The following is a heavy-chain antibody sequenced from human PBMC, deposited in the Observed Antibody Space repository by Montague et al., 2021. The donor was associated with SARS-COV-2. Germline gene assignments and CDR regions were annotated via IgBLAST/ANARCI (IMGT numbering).Heavy chain of an antibody. Sequence: TLSLTCTVSGGSISSGGYYWSWIRQHPGKGLEWIGYIYYSGSTYYNPSLKSRVTISVDTSKNQFSLKLSSVTAADTAVYYCARVHIVVVTAMRYFDLWGQGTTVTVSS. CDR1: GGSISSGGYY. CDR3: ARVHIVVVTAMRYFDL. CDR2: IYYSGST. V-gene: IGHV4-31*03. J-gene: IGHJ6*02. D-gene: IGHD2-21*02.